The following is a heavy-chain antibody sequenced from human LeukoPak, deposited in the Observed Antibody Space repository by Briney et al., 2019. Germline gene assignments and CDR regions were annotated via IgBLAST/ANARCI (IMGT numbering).Heavy chain of an antibody. CDR1: GFTFSSYA. Sequence: GGSLRLSCAASGFTFSSYAMSWVRRAPGKGLEWVSAITDSGYSTYYADSVKGRFTISRDDSKDTLYLQMNSLRAEDTAVYYCAKAQYSSSWYWFDPWGQGTLVTVSS. CDR3: AKAQYSSSWYWFDP. CDR2: ITDSGYST. V-gene: IGHV3-23*01. D-gene: IGHD6-13*01. J-gene: IGHJ5*02.